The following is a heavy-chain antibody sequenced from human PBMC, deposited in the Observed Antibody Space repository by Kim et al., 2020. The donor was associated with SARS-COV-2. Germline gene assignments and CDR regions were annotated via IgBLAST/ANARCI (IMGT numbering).Heavy chain of an antibody. J-gene: IGHJ5*02. CDR3: ARDGDIVVVPAAIARGGWFDP. Sequence: SETLSLTCAVYGGSFSGYYWSWIRQPPGKGLEWIGEINHSGSTIYNPSLKSRVTISVDTSKNQFSLKLSSVTAADTAVYYCARDGDIVVVPAAIARGGWFDPWGQGTLVTVSS. D-gene: IGHD2-2*02. V-gene: IGHV4-34*01. CDR1: GGSFSGYY. CDR2: INHSGST.